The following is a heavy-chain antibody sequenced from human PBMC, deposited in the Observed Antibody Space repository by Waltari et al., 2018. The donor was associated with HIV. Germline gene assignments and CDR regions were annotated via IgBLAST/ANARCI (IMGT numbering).Heavy chain of an antibody. CDR2: INTRGDT. V-gene: IGHV4-61*02. Sequence: QVQLQESGPGLARSSQTLSLACSVSGDSMTIPRSFWSWVRQSAGRGLEWIGRINTRGDTKYNPSLKGRVVMSIDAPRKMFFLNLTSISAADTGTYFCAREDYDQFWGSPLYIFDSWGLGTVITVSS. D-gene: IGHD3-16*01. CDR3: AREDYDQFWGSPLYIFDS. J-gene: IGHJ4*02. CDR1: GDSMTIPRSF.